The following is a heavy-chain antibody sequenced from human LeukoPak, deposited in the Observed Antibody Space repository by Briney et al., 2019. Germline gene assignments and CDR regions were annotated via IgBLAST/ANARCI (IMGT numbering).Heavy chain of an antibody. D-gene: IGHD3-22*01. CDR1: GGSISSYY. J-gene: IGHJ4*02. CDR3: ARSSGSYYFDY. V-gene: IGHV4-59*01. Sequence: PSETLSLTCTVSGGSISSYYWSWIQQPPGKGLEWIGYIYYSGSTNYNPSLKSRVTISVDTSKNHFSLKLSSVTAADTAVYYCARSSGSYYFDYWGQGTLVTVSS. CDR2: IYYSGST.